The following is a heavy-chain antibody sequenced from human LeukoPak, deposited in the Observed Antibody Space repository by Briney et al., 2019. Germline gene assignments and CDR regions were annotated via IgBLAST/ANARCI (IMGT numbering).Heavy chain of an antibody. Sequence: PGGSLRLSCAASGFTFSSYSMNWVRQAPGKGLEWVSSISSSSSYIYYTDSVKGRFTISRDNAKKSPYLQMNSLRAEDTAVYYCARDPSYSENLDYWGQGTLVTVSS. D-gene: IGHD1-26*01. V-gene: IGHV3-21*01. CDR2: ISSSSSYI. CDR3: ARDPSYSENLDY. J-gene: IGHJ4*02. CDR1: GFTFSSYS.